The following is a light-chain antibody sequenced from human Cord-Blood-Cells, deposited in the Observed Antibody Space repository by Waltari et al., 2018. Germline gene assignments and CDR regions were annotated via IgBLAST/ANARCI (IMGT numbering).Light chain of an antibody. V-gene: IGLV3-25*02. CDR1: ALPKQY. Sequence: SYELTQPPSVSVSPGQTARITCSGDALPKQYAYWYPQKPGQAPVLVLYKDSEGPSGIPERFSGSSSGTTVTLTISGVQAEDEADYYCQSADSSGTYVVFGGGTKLTVL. J-gene: IGLJ2*01. CDR3: QSADSSGTYVV. CDR2: KDS.